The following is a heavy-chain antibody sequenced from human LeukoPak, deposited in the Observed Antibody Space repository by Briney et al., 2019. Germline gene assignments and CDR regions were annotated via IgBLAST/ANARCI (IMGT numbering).Heavy chain of an antibody. CDR2: IYSDGST. Sequence: PGGSLRLSCAASGFTVSSNSMSWVRQAPGKGLEWVSVIYSDGSTYNADSVKGRFTISRDNAKNSLYLQMNSLRAEDTAVYYCARGEDLVVVVAATGARGFHFDYWGQGTLVTVSS. CDR3: ARGEDLVVVVAATGARGFHFDY. V-gene: IGHV3-53*01. CDR1: GFTVSSNS. D-gene: IGHD2-15*01. J-gene: IGHJ4*02.